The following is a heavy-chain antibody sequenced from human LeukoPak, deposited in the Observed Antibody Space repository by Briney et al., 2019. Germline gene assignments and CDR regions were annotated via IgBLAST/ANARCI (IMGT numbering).Heavy chain of an antibody. CDR1: EFIFSNYR. D-gene: IGHD4/OR15-4a*01. CDR3: ARVQVLGTYDWFDP. CDR2: INSDGSFT. V-gene: IGHV3-74*01. Sequence: GGSLRLSCAASEFIFSNYRMHWVRQAPGKGLVWVSRINSDGSFTSYADSVKGRFTISRDNAKNTLYLQMSSLRAEDTAIYYCARVQVLGTYDWFDPWGQGTLVTVSS. J-gene: IGHJ5*02.